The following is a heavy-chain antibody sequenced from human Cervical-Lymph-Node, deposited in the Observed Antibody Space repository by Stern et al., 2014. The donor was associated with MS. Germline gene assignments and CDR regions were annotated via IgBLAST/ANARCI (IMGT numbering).Heavy chain of an antibody. J-gene: IGHJ4*02. Sequence: VQLVESGGDVVQPGRSLRVSCATAGFTFTSYAMNWVRQAPGKGLEWVAVISYDGNTKYYADSVKGRFTISRDNSKNTLYLQMSSLRAEDTAVYYCVRERSSRGFDYWGQGSLVTVSS. V-gene: IGHV3-30-3*01. CDR2: ISYDGNTK. D-gene: IGHD5/OR15-5a*01. CDR3: VRERSSRGFDY. CDR1: GFTFTSYA.